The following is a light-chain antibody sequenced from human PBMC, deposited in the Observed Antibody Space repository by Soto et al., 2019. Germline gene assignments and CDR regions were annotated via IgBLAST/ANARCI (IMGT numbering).Light chain of an antibody. CDR1: QGIRSW. V-gene: IGKV1-12*01. Sequence: DIQMTQSPASVSASVGDRVNITCRASQGIRSWLAWYQQKQGKAPTILISAASSLQSGVPSRVSGSGSGTDFTLTISSLQPEDFATYYCQQANSFPFTFGPGTKVDIK. CDR3: QQANSFPFT. J-gene: IGKJ3*01. CDR2: AAS.